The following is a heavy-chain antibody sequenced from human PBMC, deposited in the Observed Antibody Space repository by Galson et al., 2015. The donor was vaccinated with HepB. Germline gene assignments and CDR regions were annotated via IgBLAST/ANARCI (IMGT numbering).Heavy chain of an antibody. CDR1: GFTFSDYY. J-gene: IGHJ3*02. D-gene: IGHD3-3*01. V-gene: IGHV3-11*01. Sequence: SLRLSCAASGFTFSDYYMSWIRQAPGKGLEWVSYISSSGSTIYYADSVKGRFTISRDNAKNSLYLQMNSLRAEDTAVYYCARDYATYDFWSGYYLGAAFDIWGQGQWSPSLQ. CDR3: ARDYATYDFWSGYYLGAAFDI. CDR2: ISSSGSTI.